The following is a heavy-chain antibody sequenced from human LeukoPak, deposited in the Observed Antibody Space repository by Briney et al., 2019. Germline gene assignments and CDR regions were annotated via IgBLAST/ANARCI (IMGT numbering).Heavy chain of an antibody. CDR3: ARSSWELLAYDY. CDR2: IYYSGST. V-gene: IGHV4-59*01. J-gene: IGHJ4*02. CDR1: GGSFSGYY. Sequence: SETLSLTCAVYGGSFSGYYWSWIRQPPGKGLEWIGYIYYSGSTNYNPSLKSRVTISVDTSKNQFSLKLSSVTAADTAVYYCARSSWELLAYDYWGQGTLVTVSS. D-gene: IGHD1-26*01.